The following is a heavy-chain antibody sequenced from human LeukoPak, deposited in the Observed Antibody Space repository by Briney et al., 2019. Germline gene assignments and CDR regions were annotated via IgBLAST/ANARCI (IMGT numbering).Heavy chain of an antibody. CDR1: GYTFTSYG. J-gene: IGHJ3*02. V-gene: IGHV1-18*01. CDR3: ARSPYVLYDSSGYRGAFDI. D-gene: IGHD3-22*01. CDR2: ISAYNGNT. Sequence: ASVKVSCKASGYTFTSYGISWVRQAPGQGLEWMGWISAYNGNTNYAQKLQGRVTMTTDTSTSTAYMELRSLRAEDTAVYYCARSPYVLYDSSGYRGAFDIWGQGTMVTVSS.